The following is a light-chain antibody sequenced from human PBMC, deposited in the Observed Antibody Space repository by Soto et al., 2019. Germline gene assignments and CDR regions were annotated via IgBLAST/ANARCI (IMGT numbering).Light chain of an antibody. CDR3: AAWDDSLNGWV. J-gene: IGLJ3*02. V-gene: IGLV1-44*01. Sequence: QSVLTQPPSASGTPGQRVTISCSGSNSNIGSHGVNWYQQLPGAAPNLLIYYNYHRPSGGPDRFSASKSGTSASLAISGLQAEDEAGDYCAAWDDSLNGWVFGGGTKLTVL. CDR1: NSNIGSHG. CDR2: YNY.